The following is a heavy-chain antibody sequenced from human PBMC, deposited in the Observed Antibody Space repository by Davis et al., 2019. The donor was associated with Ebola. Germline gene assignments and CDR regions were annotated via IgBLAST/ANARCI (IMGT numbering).Heavy chain of an antibody. V-gene: IGHV3-21*01. J-gene: IGHJ4*02. D-gene: IGHD2-21*01. CDR2: ISSSSYYI. Sequence: PGGSLRLSCAAFASTFSTKSFTWVRQAPGKGLEWVSSISSSSYYIYYADPVKGGFTISSDNAKNSLYLQMTSRRAEDTAVYHCVRSDQWGQGTLVAVSS. CDR1: ASTFSTKS. CDR3: VRSDQ.